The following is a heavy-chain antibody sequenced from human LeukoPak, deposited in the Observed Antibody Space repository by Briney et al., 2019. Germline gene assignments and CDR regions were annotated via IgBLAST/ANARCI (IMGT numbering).Heavy chain of an antibody. Sequence: GGSLRLSCVASGFTFGKYWMSWVRQAPGKGLEWVANIKLDGSEKNYVDSVKGRFTISRDNAKNTLYLQMNSLRAEDTAVYYCVKAIVAAGYDYWGQGTLVTVSS. CDR2: IKLDGSEK. V-gene: IGHV3-7*01. CDR1: GFTFGKYW. J-gene: IGHJ4*02. CDR3: VKAIVAAGYDY. D-gene: IGHD6-13*01.